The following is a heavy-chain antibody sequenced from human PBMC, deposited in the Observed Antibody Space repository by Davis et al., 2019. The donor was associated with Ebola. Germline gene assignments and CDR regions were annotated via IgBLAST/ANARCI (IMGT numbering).Heavy chain of an antibody. CDR2: MHYSGST. V-gene: IGHV4-39*07. D-gene: IGHD1-26*01. J-gene: IGHJ4*02. CDR1: GDSISSSTYY. CDR3: AREDVGEVVGATVGGFDS. Sequence: PSETLSLTCTVSGDSISSSTYYWAWIRQPPGKGLEWIASMHYSGSTNYNPSLKSRVSMSVDTSKNQFSLKLTSVSPADTAVYYCAREDVGEVVGATVGGFDSWGQGMLVTVSS.